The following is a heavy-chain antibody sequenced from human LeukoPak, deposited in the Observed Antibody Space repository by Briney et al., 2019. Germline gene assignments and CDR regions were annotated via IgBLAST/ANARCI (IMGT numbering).Heavy chain of an antibody. J-gene: IGHJ4*02. V-gene: IGHV4-4*07. CDR2: IHSSGYT. CDR1: GGSITSYH. D-gene: IGHD6-19*01. Sequence: PSGTLSLTCLVSGGSITSYHWTWIRQPAGKGLQWIGQIHSSGYTNYNPSLKSRVAMSLDTSKSQFSLDLSSVTAADSAVYYCAGRAQTTGWSFGYWGQGALVTVSS. CDR3: AGRAQTTGWSFGY.